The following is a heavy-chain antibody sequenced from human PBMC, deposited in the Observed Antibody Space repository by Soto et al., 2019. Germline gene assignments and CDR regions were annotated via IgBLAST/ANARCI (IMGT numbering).Heavy chain of an antibody. Sequence: PSETLSLTCTVSGGSIISGDYYWSWIRQTPGKGLEWIGYIYYSGDTNYNPSLKSRVIISVDTSKNQFSLKLSSVTAADTAVYYCATQEVGGSYVYTFDPWGQGTLVTVSS. CDR3: ATQEVGGSYVYTFDP. D-gene: IGHD1-26*01. J-gene: IGHJ5*02. CDR1: GGSIISGDYY. CDR2: IYYSGDT. V-gene: IGHV4-30-4*01.